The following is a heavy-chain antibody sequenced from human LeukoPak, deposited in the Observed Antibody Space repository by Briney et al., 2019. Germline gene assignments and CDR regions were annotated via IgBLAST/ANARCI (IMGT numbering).Heavy chain of an antibody. V-gene: IGHV3-15*01. CDR1: GFTFSKVW. J-gene: IGHJ4*02. Sequence: GGSLRLSCAGSGFTFSKVWMSWVRQAPGKGLEWVGRIKRNTDGGTTDYAAPVNGRFATSRDDSKNTLYLQMNSLKAEDTAVYYCTTDLGDYGDYVRCWGQGTLVTVSS. D-gene: IGHD4-17*01. CDR3: TTDLGDYGDYVRC. CDR2: IKRNTDGGTT.